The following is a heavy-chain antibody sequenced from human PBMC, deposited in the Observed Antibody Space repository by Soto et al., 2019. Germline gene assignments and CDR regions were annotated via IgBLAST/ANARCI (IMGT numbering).Heavy chain of an antibody. J-gene: IGHJ4*02. Sequence: GVSLRLSCAASGFTFNNYGMHWARQAPGQGLEWVAGISSDGSNKYYADSVKGRFTISRDNSRNTLYLQMDSLRAEDTAVYYCAGGSYFFYYRAQRTLVTVSS. CDR2: ISSDGSNK. D-gene: IGHD5-12*01. CDR3: AGGSYFFYY. CDR1: GFTFNNYG. V-gene: IGHV3-30*03.